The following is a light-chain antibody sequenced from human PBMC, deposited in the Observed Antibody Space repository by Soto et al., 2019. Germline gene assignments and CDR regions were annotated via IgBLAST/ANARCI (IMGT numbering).Light chain of an antibody. CDR3: ATWDDSFNVV. CDR1: SSNIGSNT. Sequence: QSVLTQSPSVSATPGQRVSISCSGSSSNIGSNTVSWYQHVPGTAPKLLIYSNDQRPSAVPGRFSGSKSGSSASLAISGLQSDDEADYYCATWDDSFNVVFGGGTKLTV. V-gene: IGLV1-44*01. J-gene: IGLJ2*01. CDR2: SND.